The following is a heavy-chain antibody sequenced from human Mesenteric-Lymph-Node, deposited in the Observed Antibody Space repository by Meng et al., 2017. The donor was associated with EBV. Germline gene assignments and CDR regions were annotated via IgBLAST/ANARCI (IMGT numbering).Heavy chain of an antibody. CDR1: GYTFTSFD. D-gene: IGHD5-12*01. J-gene: IGHJ4*02. V-gene: IGHV1-8*01. CDR2: MNPNSGYT. CDR3: ARGGNSGYLEHIDY. Sequence: QVKLVQSGAGVKKPGASVKFSCKASGYTFTSFDINWVRQATGQGLEWMGWMNPNSGYTASAQKFQGRVTMTRSTSISTAYMELSSLRSEDTAVYYCARGGNSGYLEHIDYWGQGTLVTVSS.